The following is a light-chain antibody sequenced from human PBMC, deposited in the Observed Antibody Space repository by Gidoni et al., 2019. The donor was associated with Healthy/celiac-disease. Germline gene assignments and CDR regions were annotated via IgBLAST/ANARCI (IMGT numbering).Light chain of an antibody. Sequence: QSVLTQTPPVSGAPGQRVTISCTGRSSNIGEGYDVILYQRLPGTAPKLLIYGNSNRPSGVPDRFSGSKSGTSASLAITGLQAEDEADYYCQSYDSSLSGWVFGGGTKLTVL. CDR1: SSNIGEGYD. J-gene: IGLJ3*02. CDR3: QSYDSSLSGWV. V-gene: IGLV1-40*01. CDR2: GNS.